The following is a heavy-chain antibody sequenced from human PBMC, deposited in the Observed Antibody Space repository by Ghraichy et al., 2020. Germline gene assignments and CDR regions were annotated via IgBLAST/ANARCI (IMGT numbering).Heavy chain of an antibody. J-gene: IGHJ4*02. D-gene: IGHD3-16*02. CDR3: FMELGGVIVNRDY. CDR2: IYYSGST. V-gene: IGHV4-39*01. CDR1: GGSISSSSYY. Sequence: SETLSLTCTVSGGSISSSSYYWGWIRQPPGKGLEWIGSIYYSGSTYYNPSLKSRVTISVDTSKNQFSLKLSSVTAADTAVYYCFMELGGVIVNRDYWGQGTLVTVSS.